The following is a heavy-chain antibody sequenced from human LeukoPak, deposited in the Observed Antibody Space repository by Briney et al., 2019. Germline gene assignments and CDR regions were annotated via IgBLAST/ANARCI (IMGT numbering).Heavy chain of an antibody. D-gene: IGHD2-15*01. CDR1: GYTFTYYY. J-gene: IGHJ4*02. V-gene: IGHV1-2*02. Sequence: GASVTVSCKASGYTFTYYYVRWMRQAPGQGLEWMGWLNPTTGGTYYAQKFQGRVTMTRDTSISTIYVDLSRLTSDDTAVYYCARDYRPTDCSGGDCPYYYFDYWGQGTLVTVSS. CDR3: ARDYRPTDCSGGDCPYYYFDY. CDR2: LNPTTGGT.